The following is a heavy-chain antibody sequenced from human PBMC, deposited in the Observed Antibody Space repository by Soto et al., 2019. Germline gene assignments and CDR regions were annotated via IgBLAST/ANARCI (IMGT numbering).Heavy chain of an antibody. CDR2: ISGSGGST. J-gene: IGHJ6*03. CDR3: AKSHIAAAGHYYYYYYYMDV. D-gene: IGHD6-13*01. CDR1: GFTFSSYA. Sequence: GGSLRLSCAASGFTFSSYAMSWVRQAPGKGLEWVSAISGSGGSTYYADSVKGRFTISRDNSKNTLYLQMNSLRAEDTAVYYCAKSHIAAAGHYYYYYYYMDVWGKGTTVTVSS. V-gene: IGHV3-23*01.